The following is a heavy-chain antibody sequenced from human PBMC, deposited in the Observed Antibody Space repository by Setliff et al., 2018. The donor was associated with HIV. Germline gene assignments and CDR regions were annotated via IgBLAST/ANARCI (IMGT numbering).Heavy chain of an antibody. CDR2: IYYSGST. Sequence: SETLSLTCTVSGGSISSYYWSWIRQPPGKGLEWIGYIYYSGSTNYNPSLKSRVTISVDTSKNQFSLKLSSVTAADTAVYYCARTSGYSYYFDYWGQGTLVTVSS. D-gene: IGHD3-3*01. V-gene: IGHV4-59*08. J-gene: IGHJ4*02. CDR1: GGSISSYY. CDR3: ARTSGYSYYFDY.